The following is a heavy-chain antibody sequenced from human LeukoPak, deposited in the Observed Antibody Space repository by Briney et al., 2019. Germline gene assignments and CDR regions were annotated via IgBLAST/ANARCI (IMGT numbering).Heavy chain of an antibody. Sequence: NSGGSLRLSCAASGFTFSNAWMSWVRQAPGKGLEWVGRIKSKNDGGTLDYDAPVKGRFTISRDDSKKTLYLQMNSLKTEDTAVYYCTVVGPTALFDYWGQGTLVTVSS. CDR3: TVVGPTALFDY. D-gene: IGHD1-26*01. V-gene: IGHV3-15*01. J-gene: IGHJ4*02. CDR2: IKSKNDGGTL. CDR1: GFTFSNAW.